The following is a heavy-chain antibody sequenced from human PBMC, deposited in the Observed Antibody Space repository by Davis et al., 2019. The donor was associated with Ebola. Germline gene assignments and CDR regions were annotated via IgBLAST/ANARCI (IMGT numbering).Heavy chain of an antibody. J-gene: IGHJ5*02. CDR2: INHSGST. CDR3: ARDGFVGATNWFDP. Sequence: PSETLSLTCAVYGGSFSGYYWSWIRQPPGKGLEWIGEINHSGSTNYNPSLKSRVTISVDTSKNQFSLKLSSVTAADTAVYYCARDGFVGATNWFDPWGQGTLVTVSS. CDR1: GGSFSGYY. V-gene: IGHV4-34*01. D-gene: IGHD1-26*01.